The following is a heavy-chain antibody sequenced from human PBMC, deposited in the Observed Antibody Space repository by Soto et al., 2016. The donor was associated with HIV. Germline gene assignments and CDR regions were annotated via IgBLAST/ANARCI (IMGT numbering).Heavy chain of an antibody. CDR1: RLTFSSYA. D-gene: IGHD6-13*01. CDR2: ISGSGGST. Sequence: EVQLLESGGGLVQPGGSLRLSCAASRLTFSSYAMSWVRQAPGKGLEWVSVISGSGGSTYYADSVKGRFTISRDNSKNTVYLQMNSLRAEDTAVYYCAEVGAGYSSSWYGAFDYWGQRTLVTVSS. V-gene: IGHV3-23*01. CDR3: AEVGAGYSSSWYGAFDY. J-gene: IGHJ4*02.